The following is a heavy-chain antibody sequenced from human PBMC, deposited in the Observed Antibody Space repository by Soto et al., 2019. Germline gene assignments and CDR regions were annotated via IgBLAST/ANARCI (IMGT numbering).Heavy chain of an antibody. CDR3: ARHDVANWFDP. D-gene: IGHD3-10*02. Sequence: EXLKISCKTSGHXFTSYWLIWVRQMPGKGLEWMGRIDPSDSYNNYSPSFQGNVTISADKSISTAFLNWSRLKASDTAMYFCARHDVANWFDPWGQGTLGTVSS. CDR2: IDPSDSYN. CDR1: GHXFTSYW. V-gene: IGHV5-10-1*01. J-gene: IGHJ5*02.